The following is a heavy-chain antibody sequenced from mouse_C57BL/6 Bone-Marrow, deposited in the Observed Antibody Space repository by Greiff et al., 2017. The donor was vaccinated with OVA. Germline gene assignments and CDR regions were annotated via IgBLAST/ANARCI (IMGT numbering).Heavy chain of an antibody. CDR1: GYTFTSYW. D-gene: IGHD2-1*01. CDR2: IDPSDSET. V-gene: IGHV1-52*01. J-gene: IGHJ1*03. CDR3: ASYGNWYFDV. Sequence: VQLQPPGAELVRPGSSVKLSCKASGYTFTSYWMHWVKQRPIQGLEWIGNIDPSDSETHYTQKFKDKATLTVDKSSSTAYMPLSSLTSEDSAVNDFASYGNWYFDVWGTGTTVTVSS.